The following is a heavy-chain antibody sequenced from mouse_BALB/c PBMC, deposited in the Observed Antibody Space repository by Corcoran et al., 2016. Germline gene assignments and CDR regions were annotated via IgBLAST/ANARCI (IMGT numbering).Heavy chain of an antibody. CDR3: ARVYYDYRDFDY. Sequence: QIQLVQSGPELKKPGETVKISCKASGYTFTNYGMNWVKQAPGKGLKWMGWINTYTGEPTYADDFKGRFAFSLETSASTAYLQINNLKNEDTATYVCARVYYDYRDFDYWGQGTTLTVSS. CDR1: GYTFTNYG. CDR2: INTYTGEP. J-gene: IGHJ2*01. D-gene: IGHD2-4*01. V-gene: IGHV9-3-1*01.